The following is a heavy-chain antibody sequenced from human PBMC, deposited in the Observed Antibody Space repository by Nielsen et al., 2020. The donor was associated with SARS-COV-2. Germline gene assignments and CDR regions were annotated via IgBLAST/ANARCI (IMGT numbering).Heavy chain of an antibody. Sequence: GGSLRLSCAASGFTFSSYGMHWVRQAPGKGLEWVAVILYDGSNKYYADSVKGRFTISRDNSKNTLYLQMNSLRAEDTAVYYCAKGNLGYCSGGSCSDYWGQGTLVTVSS. CDR2: ILYDGSNK. J-gene: IGHJ4*02. D-gene: IGHD2-15*01. CDR3: AKGNLGYCSGGSCSDY. CDR1: GFTFSSYG. V-gene: IGHV3-30*18.